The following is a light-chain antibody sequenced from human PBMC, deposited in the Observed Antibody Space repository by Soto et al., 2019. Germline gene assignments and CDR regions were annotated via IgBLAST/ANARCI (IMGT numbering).Light chain of an antibody. V-gene: IGKV3-11*01. CDR3: QQRSSWPLT. J-gene: IGKJ4*01. Sequence: EIVLTQSPATLALSPGERATLSCRASQSVSSFLAWYQQKPGQAPRLLIYDASKRATGISARFSGSESVTDFTLTISSLEPEDFAVYYCQQRSSWPLTFGGGTKVEIK. CDR2: DAS. CDR1: QSVSSF.